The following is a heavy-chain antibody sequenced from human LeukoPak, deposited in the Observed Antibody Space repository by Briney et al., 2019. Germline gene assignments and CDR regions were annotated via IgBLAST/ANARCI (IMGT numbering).Heavy chain of an antibody. V-gene: IGHV3-30*04. CDR3: ATMYYDFWSGYRKNFDY. J-gene: IGHJ4*02. CDR1: GFTFSSYA. Sequence: GRSLRLSCAASGFTFSSYAMHWVRQAPGKGLEWVAVISYDGSNKYYADSVKGRFTISRDNSKNTLYLQMNSLRAEDTAVYYCATMYYDFWSGYRKNFDYWGQGTLVTVSS. CDR2: ISYDGSNK. D-gene: IGHD3-3*01.